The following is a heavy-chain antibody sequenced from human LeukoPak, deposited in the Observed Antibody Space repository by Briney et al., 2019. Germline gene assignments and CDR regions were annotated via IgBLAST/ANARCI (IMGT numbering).Heavy chain of an antibody. D-gene: IGHD2-21*01. V-gene: IGHV3-53*01. CDR1: GFTVSSNY. CDR3: AKSDCGSDGCKLLNY. CDR2: IYSGGST. J-gene: IGHJ4*02. Sequence: GGSLRLSCAASGFTVSSNYMSWVRQAPGKGLEWVSVIYSGGSTYYADSVKGRFTISRDNSKNTLSLQMNSLRVEDTAIYYCAKSDCGSDGCKLLNYWGQGILVTVSS.